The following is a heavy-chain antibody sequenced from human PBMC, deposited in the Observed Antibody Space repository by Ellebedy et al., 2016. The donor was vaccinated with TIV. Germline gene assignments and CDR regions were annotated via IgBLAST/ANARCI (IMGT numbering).Heavy chain of an antibody. D-gene: IGHD3-10*01. J-gene: IGHJ4*02. Sequence: GSLRLXXTVSGGSISSYYWSWIRQPPGKGLEWIGYIYYSGSTNYSPSLKSRVTISVDTSKNQFSLKLSSVTAADTAVYYCARVRSGTIDYWGQGTLVTVSS. CDR2: IYYSGST. CDR1: GGSISSYY. V-gene: IGHV4-59*01. CDR3: ARVRSGTIDY.